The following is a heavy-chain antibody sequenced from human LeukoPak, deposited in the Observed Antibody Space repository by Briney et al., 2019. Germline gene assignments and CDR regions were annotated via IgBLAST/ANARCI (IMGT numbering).Heavy chain of an antibody. CDR3: TRHVIAAADFDY. J-gene: IGHJ4*02. V-gene: IGHV3-73*01. CDR1: GFTFSGSA. D-gene: IGHD6-13*01. CDR2: IRTKANSYAT. Sequence: GGSLRLSCAASGFTFSGSAMHWVRQASGKGLEWVGRIRTKANSYATAYAASVKGRFTISKDDSKNTAYLQMNSLKTEDTAVYYYTRHVIAAADFDYWGQGTLVTVSS.